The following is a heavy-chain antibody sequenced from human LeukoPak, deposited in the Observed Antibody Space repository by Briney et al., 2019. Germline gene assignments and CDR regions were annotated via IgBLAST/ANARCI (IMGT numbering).Heavy chain of an antibody. CDR2: ISSSSSYI. V-gene: IGHV3-21*01. J-gene: IGHJ6*03. CDR3: ARDGQTSSSWWLSYMDV. Sequence: GGSLRLSGAASGFTFSNAWMSWVRQAPGKGLEWVSSISSSSSYIYYADSVKGRFTISRDNAKNSLYLQMNSLRAEDTAVYYCARDGQTSSSWWLSYMDVWGKGTTVTVSS. CDR1: GFTFSNAW. D-gene: IGHD6-13*01.